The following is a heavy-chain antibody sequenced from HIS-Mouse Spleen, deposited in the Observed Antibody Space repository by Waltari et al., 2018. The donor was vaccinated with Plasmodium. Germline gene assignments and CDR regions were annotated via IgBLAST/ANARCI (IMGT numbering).Heavy chain of an antibody. Sequence: EVQLVESGGGLVQPGGSLRLSCAASGFTFSSYWMSWVRQAPGEGLGWVANRNQDGREKYYVDSVKGRFTISRDNAKNSLYLQMNSLRAEDTAVYYCASSWYWYFDLWGRGTLVTVSS. CDR1: GFTFSSYW. D-gene: IGHD6-13*01. V-gene: IGHV3-7*01. CDR3: ASSWYWYFDL. CDR2: RNQDGREK. J-gene: IGHJ2*01.